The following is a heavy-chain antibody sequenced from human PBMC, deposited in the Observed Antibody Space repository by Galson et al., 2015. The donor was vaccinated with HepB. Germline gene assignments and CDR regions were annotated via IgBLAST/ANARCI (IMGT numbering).Heavy chain of an antibody. CDR3: ANSMLKFDFNYMDV. Sequence: SLRLSCAASGVTFRYSGMHWGRQAPGTGLVWVSLVSYDDSNPTYVDSVKGRFTISRDNSKSTLYLQMNSLRVDDTAVYYCANSMLKFDFNYMDVWGKGTTVTVSS. J-gene: IGHJ6*03. CDR1: GVTFRYSG. D-gene: IGHD3-16*01. CDR2: VSYDDSNP. V-gene: IGHV3-30*18.